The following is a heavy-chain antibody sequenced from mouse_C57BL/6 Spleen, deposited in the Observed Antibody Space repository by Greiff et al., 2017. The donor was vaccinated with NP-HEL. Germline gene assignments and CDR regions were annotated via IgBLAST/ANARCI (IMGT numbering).Heavy chain of an antibody. CDR1: GYTFTSYW. Sequence: SGAELVKPGASVKMSCKASGYTFTSYWITWVKQRPGQGLEWIGDIYPGSGSTNYNEKFKSKATLTVDTSSSTAYMQLSSLTSEDSAVYYCARGLITTPYFDVWGTGTTVTVSS. CDR3: ARGLITTPYFDV. D-gene: IGHD1-1*01. CDR2: IYPGSGST. V-gene: IGHV1-55*01. J-gene: IGHJ1*03.